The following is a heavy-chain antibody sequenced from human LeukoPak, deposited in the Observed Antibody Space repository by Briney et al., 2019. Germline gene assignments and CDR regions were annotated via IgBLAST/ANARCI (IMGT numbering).Heavy chain of an antibody. V-gene: IGHV1-69*04. J-gene: IGHJ6*02. CDR2: IIPIFGIA. CDR1: GGTFSSYA. Sequence: ASAKVPCKASGGTFSSYAISWVRQAPGQGLEWMGRIIPIFGIANYAQKFQGRVTITADKSTSTAYMELSSLRSEDTAVYYCARAEGYNEKGDDYYGMDVWGQGTTVTVSS. D-gene: IGHD5-24*01. CDR3: ARAEGYNEKGDDYYGMDV.